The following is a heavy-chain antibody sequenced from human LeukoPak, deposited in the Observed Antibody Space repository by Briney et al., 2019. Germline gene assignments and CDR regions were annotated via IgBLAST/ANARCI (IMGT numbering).Heavy chain of an antibody. V-gene: IGHV4-4*07. CDR1: GGSISSYY. D-gene: IGHD3-3*01. J-gene: IGHJ4*02. CDR2: INAKGDI. Sequence: SETLSLTCNVSGGSISSYYWTWVRQPAGSGLEWIGRINAKGDINYNPSLKSRVTMSVDTSKNQFSLKVTSLTAPDTAVYYCAREGLDLWSGYLQDWGRGTLVTVSS. CDR3: AREGLDLWSGYLQD.